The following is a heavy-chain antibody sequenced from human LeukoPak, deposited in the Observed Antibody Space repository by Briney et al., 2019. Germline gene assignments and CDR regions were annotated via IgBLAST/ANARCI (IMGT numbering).Heavy chain of an antibody. CDR1: GGSISGSGYY. Sequence: PSETLSLTCSVSGGSISGSGYYWAWIRQPPGKGLEWIGSIYYTGSTHYNSSLKSRVTMSVDTSKNQFSLKLSSVTAADTAVYYCARGRRKGIAAAGIFDYWGQGTLVTVS. CDR2: IYYTGST. V-gene: IGHV4-39*01. CDR3: ARGRRKGIAAAGIFDY. J-gene: IGHJ4*02. D-gene: IGHD6-13*01.